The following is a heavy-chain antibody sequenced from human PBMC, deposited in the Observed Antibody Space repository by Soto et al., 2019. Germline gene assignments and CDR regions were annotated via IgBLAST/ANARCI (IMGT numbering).Heavy chain of an antibody. J-gene: IGHJ4*02. CDR2: IRSKTNNYAT. V-gene: IGHV3-73*01. CDR1: GFTFSGSA. CDR3: TRARPTDNLFDY. Sequence: PGGSLRLSCAASGFTFSGSAMHWVRQASGKGLEWVGRIRSKTNNYATAYAASVKGRFTIFRDDSKNTAYLQMNSLKTEDTAVYYCTRARPTDNLFDYWGQGTLVTVSS. D-gene: IGHD1-1*01.